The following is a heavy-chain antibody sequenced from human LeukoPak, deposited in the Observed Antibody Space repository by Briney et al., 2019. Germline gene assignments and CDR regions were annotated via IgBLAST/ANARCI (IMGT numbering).Heavy chain of an antibody. J-gene: IGHJ4*02. CDR1: GGSIRHYY. CDR3: ARHRYSSAWSVVDY. CDR2: IYYSGST. D-gene: IGHD6-19*01. Sequence: SETLSLTCTVSGGSIRHYYWSWIRQPPGKGLEWIGHIYYSGSTNYNPSLKSRVTISVDTSKNQFSLKLTAVTAADTAVYYCARHRYSSAWSVVDYWGQGTLVTVSS. V-gene: IGHV4-59*08.